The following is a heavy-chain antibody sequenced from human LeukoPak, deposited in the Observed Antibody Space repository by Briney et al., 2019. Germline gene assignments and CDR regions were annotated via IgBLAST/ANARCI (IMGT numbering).Heavy chain of an antibody. J-gene: IGHJ4*02. D-gene: IGHD5-18*01. V-gene: IGHV3-74*01. CDR2: MNADGSSS. CDR3: TSDTVNTAVGIDY. Sequence: GGSLRLSCAGSGFTFSRHWMHWVRQAPGEGLVWVPRMNADGSSSNYADSVKGRFTISRDNAKNTLHLQMDSLSAEDTAVYYCTSDTVNTAVGIDYWGQGTLVTVSS. CDR1: GFTFSRHW.